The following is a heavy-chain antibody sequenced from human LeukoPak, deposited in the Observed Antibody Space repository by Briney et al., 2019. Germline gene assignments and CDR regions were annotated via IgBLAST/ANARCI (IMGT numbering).Heavy chain of an antibody. CDR1: GDSIRSDTSF. J-gene: IGHJ6*03. D-gene: IGHD3-3*01. CDR3: AGITIFESYYMDV. CDR2: IHHTGAT. Sequence: PSETLSLTCRVSGDSIRSDTSFWGWLRQSPGKGLEWIGTIHHTGATYYKPSLRGRVIISVDASKSQISLTMSSVTAADTAVYYCAGITIFESYYMDVWGKGTTVTVSS. V-gene: IGHV4-39*01.